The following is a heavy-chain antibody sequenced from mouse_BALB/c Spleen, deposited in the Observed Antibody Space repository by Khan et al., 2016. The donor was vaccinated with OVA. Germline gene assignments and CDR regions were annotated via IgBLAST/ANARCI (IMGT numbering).Heavy chain of an antibody. Sequence: QVQLKQSGPELVKPGASVRISCKASGYTFTTYYIHWVKQRPGQGLEWIGWIYPGSFNTNYNEKFKGKATLTADESSNTAYMQLSSLTSEDSAVYFCAGDDYFCGDAMDYWGQGTSVTVSP. CDR1: GYTFTTYY. J-gene: IGHJ4*01. CDR3: AGDDYFCGDAMDY. V-gene: IGHV1S56*01. D-gene: IGHD2-4*01. CDR2: IYPGSFNT.